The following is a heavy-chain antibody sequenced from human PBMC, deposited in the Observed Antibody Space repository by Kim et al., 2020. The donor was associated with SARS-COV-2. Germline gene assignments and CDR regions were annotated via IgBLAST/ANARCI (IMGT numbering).Heavy chain of an antibody. D-gene: IGHD2-8*01. CDR3: VRDPDALDF. J-gene: IGHJ4*01. Sequence: SPTYYRDPVGGRFTTSRDNGKNSLYLQMHSLREQDTAVYYCVRDPDALDFWGHGTQVTVSS. CDR2: SPT. V-gene: IGHV3-48*02.